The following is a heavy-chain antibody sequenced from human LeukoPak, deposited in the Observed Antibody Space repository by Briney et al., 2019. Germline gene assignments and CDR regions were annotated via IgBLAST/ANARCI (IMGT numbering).Heavy chain of an antibody. J-gene: IGHJ3*02. CDR2: ISGSGGST. CDR1: GFTFSSYA. V-gene: IGHV3-23*01. CDR3: ANPVAVAGTEDAFDI. D-gene: IGHD6-19*01. Sequence: GGSLRLSCAASGFTFSSYAMSWVRQAPGKGLEWVSAISGSGGSTYYADSVKGRFTISRDNSKNTLYLQMNSLRAEDTAVYYCANPVAVAGTEDAFDIWGRGTMVTVSS.